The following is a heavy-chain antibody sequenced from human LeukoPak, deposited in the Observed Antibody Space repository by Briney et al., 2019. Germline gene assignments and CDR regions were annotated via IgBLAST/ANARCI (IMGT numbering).Heavy chain of an antibody. Sequence: QPGRSLRLSCAASGFTFSSYGMHWVRQAPGKGLEWVAVIWYDGSNKYYADSVKGRFSISRDNPKNTLYLQMNSLRAEDTAVYYCARGMYYYDSSGYYNWFDPWGQGTLVTVSS. V-gene: IGHV3-33*01. CDR2: IWYDGSNK. D-gene: IGHD3-22*01. CDR1: GFTFSSYG. CDR3: ARGMYYYDSSGYYNWFDP. J-gene: IGHJ5*02.